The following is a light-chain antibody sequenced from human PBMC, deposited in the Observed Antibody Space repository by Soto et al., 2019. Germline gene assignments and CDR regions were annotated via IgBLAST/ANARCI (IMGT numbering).Light chain of an antibody. CDR2: KAS. CDR3: QQYNDYSGT. Sequence: DIQMTQSPSTLSASVGDRVTITCRASQSISNWLAWYQQKPGKAPNLLIHKASTLESGVPSRFSGSGSGTEFTLTISSLQPEDFATYYCQQYNDYSGTFGQGTKMEIK. CDR1: QSISNW. V-gene: IGKV1-5*03. J-gene: IGKJ1*01.